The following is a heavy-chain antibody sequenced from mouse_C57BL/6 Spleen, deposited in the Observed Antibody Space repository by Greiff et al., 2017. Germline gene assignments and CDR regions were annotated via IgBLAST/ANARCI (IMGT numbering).Heavy chain of an antibody. D-gene: IGHD1-1*01. J-gene: IGHJ4*01. CDR2: IYPGDGDT. V-gene: IGHV1-82*01. CDR3: ALLITTVVDAMDY. CDR1: GYAFSSSW. Sequence: QVQLQQSGPELVKPGASVKISCKASGYAFSSSWMNWVKQRPGKGLEWIGRIYPGDGDTNYNGKFKGKATLTADKSSSTAYMQLSSLTSEDSAVYFCALLITTVVDAMDYWGQGTSVTVSS.